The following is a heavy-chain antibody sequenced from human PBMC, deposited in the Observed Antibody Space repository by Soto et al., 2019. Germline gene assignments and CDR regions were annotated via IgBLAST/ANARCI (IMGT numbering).Heavy chain of an antibody. J-gene: IGHJ5*02. V-gene: IGHV3-7*01. CDR2: IKPDESEK. D-gene: IGHD4-4*01. CDR3: VRGGSNYAS. CDR1: GFTFSDSW. Sequence: EVQLVESGGGLVQPGGSLRLSCTASGFTFSDSWMTWVRQAPGKGLEWVARIKPDESEKKYADSVKGRFSISRDNAKKSMYLQRDSLRGEDTAVYYCVRGGSNYASWGQGTLVSVSS.